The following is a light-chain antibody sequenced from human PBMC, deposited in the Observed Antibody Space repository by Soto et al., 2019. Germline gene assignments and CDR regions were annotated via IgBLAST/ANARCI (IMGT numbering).Light chain of an antibody. Sequence: IQMTQPPSTLSGSVGDRVTITCRASQTISSWLAWYQQKPGKAPKLLIYKASTLKSGVPSRFTGSQPGTEFTLTITSLQPEDFATYYCQQVNNYPITFGQGTRLEIK. J-gene: IGKJ5*01. CDR3: QQVNNYPIT. CDR2: KAS. CDR1: QTISSW. V-gene: IGKV1-5*03.